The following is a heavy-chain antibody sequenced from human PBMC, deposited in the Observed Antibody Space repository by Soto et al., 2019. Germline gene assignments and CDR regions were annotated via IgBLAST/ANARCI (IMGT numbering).Heavy chain of an antibody. J-gene: IGHJ4*02. CDR2: IDPSDSYT. CDR3: ALLDPLIEPLIAVPGQYFDS. Sequence: GESLKISCKGSGYNFRNHWISWVRQMPGKGLEWMGRIDPSDSYTNYSPAFQGHVTISADKSVSTAYLQWSSLKASDTAMYYCALLDPLIEPLIAVPGQYFDSWGQGTLVTVSS. V-gene: IGHV5-10-1*01. CDR1: GYNFRNHW. D-gene: IGHD6-13*01.